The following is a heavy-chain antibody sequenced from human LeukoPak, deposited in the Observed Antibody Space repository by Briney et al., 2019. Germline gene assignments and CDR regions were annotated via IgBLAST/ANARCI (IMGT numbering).Heavy chain of an antibody. J-gene: IGHJ5*02. CDR3: ARLQCLDRKFDP. CDR1: GYIFTKYY. D-gene: IGHD6-19*01. Sequence: ASVKVSCKASGYIFTKYYTHWVRQAPGQGLEWMGWMNPTSVGTDYAQKFQGRVTMSRDTSLNTAYMELSSLRSDATAIYYCARLQCLDRKFDPWGQGTLVTVSS. V-gene: IGHV1-2*02. CDR2: MNPTSVGT.